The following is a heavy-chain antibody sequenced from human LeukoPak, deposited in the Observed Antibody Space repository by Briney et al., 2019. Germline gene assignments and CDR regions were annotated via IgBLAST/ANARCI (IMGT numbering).Heavy chain of an antibody. CDR1: GYTFTSYG. J-gene: IGHJ3*02. Sequence: ASVKVSCKASGYTFTSYGISWVRQAPGQGLEWLGWISAYNGNTNYAQKLQGRVTMTTDTSTSTAYMELRSLRSDDTAVYYCARDDEYQLPMGGAFDIWGQGTMVTVSS. D-gene: IGHD2-2*01. CDR3: ARDDEYQLPMGGAFDI. V-gene: IGHV1-18*01. CDR2: ISAYNGNT.